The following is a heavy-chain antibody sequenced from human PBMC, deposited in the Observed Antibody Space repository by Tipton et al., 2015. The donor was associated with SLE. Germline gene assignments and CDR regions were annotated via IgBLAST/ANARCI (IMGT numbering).Heavy chain of an antibody. CDR2: ISSSGSTI. CDR1: GFTFSSYE. V-gene: IGHV3-48*03. J-gene: IGHJ4*02. D-gene: IGHD6-19*01. Sequence: SLRLSCAASGFTFSSYETNSVRQAPGKGLERVSYISSSGSTIYCADSVKGRFTISRDNAKNSLYLQMNSLRAEDTAVYYCASPTAVAGTYWGQGTLVTVSS. CDR3: ASPTAVAGTY.